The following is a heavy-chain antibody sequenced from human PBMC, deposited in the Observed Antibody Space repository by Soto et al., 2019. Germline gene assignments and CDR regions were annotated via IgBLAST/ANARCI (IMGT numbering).Heavy chain of an antibody. CDR1: GGSISSGDYY. J-gene: IGHJ4*02. Sequence: SETLSLTCTVSGGSISSGDYYWSWIRQPPGKGLEWIGYIYYSGSTYYNPSLKSRVTISVDTSKNQFSLKLSSVTAADTAVYYWARDVVGTSNYFDYWGQGTRVTVAS. CDR3: ARDVVGTSNYFDY. D-gene: IGHD2-21*01. V-gene: IGHV4-30-4*01. CDR2: IYYSGST.